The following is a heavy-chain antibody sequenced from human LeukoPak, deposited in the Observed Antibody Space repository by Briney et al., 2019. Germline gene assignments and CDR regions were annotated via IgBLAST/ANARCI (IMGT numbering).Heavy chain of an antibody. CDR3: ARLDGMGYFDRYLDP. J-gene: IGHJ5*02. Sequence: GSLRLSCAASGFSFSNYTMNWVRQAPGKALQWVSFISSSGTFAHYADSVKGRFTISRDNAKNSLYLQMSGLRVEDTAVYYCARLDGMGYFDRYLDPWGQGTLVTVSS. D-gene: IGHD3-9*01. V-gene: IGHV3-21*01. CDR1: GFSFSNYT. CDR2: ISSSGTFA.